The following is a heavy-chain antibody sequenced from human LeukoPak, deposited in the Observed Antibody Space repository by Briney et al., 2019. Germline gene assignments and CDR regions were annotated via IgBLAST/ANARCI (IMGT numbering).Heavy chain of an antibody. CDR2: IYSGGGT. CDR1: GFTFDDYA. V-gene: IGHV3-53*01. CDR3: AGDSSGPGY. Sequence: GGSLRLSCAASGFTFDDYAMHWVRQAPGKGLEWVSVIYSGGGTFYADSVKGRFTISRDNSKNTLYLQMNSLRAEDTAVYYCAGDSSGPGYWGQGTLVTVSS. D-gene: IGHD6-19*01. J-gene: IGHJ4*02.